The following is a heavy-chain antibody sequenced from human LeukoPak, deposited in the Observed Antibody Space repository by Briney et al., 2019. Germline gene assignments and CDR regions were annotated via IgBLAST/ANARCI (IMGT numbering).Heavy chain of an antibody. CDR1: GFTFDDYA. V-gene: IGHV3-9*01. CDR2: ISWNSGSI. CDR3: AKASSSSWYDY. Sequence: SGGSLRLSCTASGFTFDDYAMHWVRQAPGKGLEWVSGISWNSGSIGYADSVKGRFTISRDNAKNSLYLQMNSLRAEDTALYYCAKASSSSWYDYWGQGTLVTVSS. J-gene: IGHJ4*02. D-gene: IGHD6-13*01.